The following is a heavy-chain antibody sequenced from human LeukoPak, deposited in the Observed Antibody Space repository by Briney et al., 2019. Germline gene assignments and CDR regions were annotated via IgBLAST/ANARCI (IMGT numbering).Heavy chain of an antibody. J-gene: IGHJ3*02. Sequence: PGGSLRLSCAASGFTFSSYWMHWVRQAPGKGLVWVSRINSDGSSTSYADSVKGRFTISRDNAKNTLYLQMNSLRAEDTAVYYCAKGRGTGVTTPGAFDIWGQGTMVTVSS. CDR3: AKGRGTGVTTPGAFDI. V-gene: IGHV3-74*01. CDR1: GFTFSSYW. D-gene: IGHD1-26*01. CDR2: INSDGSST.